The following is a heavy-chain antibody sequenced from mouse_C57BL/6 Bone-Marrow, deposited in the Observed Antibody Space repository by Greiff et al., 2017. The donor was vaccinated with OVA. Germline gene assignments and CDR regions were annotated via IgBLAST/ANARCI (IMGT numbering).Heavy chain of an antibody. D-gene: IGHD1-1*01. V-gene: IGHV5-16*01. CDR3: ARDRDYGSGAMDY. Sequence: EVKVVESEGGLVQPGSSMKLSCTASGFTFSDYYMAWVRQVPEKGLEWVANINYDGSSTYYLDSLKSRFIISRDNAKNILYLQMSSLKSEDTATYYCARDRDYGSGAMDYWGQGTSVTVSS. J-gene: IGHJ4*01. CDR1: GFTFSDYY. CDR2: INYDGSST.